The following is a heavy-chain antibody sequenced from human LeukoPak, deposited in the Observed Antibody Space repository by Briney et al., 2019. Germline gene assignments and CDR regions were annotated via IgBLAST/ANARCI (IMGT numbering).Heavy chain of an antibody. CDR3: ARGDVGSSWLDY. J-gene: IGHJ4*02. D-gene: IGHD6-13*01. Sequence: ASVKVSCKASGYTFTSYDINWVRQAPGQGLEWMGWMNPNTGNTDYAQKFQGRGTITRNTSISTAYMELSSLRPEDTAVYYCARGDVGSSWLDYWGQGTLVTVSS. CDR1: GYTFTSYD. V-gene: IGHV1-8*03. CDR2: MNPNTGNT.